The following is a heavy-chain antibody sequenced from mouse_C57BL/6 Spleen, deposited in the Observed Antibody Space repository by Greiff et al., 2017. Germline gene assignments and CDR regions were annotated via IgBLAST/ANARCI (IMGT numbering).Heavy chain of an antibody. CDR3: ARYDYDYAMDY. CDR2: IYPRDGST. V-gene: IGHV1-85*01. Sequence: QVQLQQSGPELVKPGASVKLSCKASGYTFTSYAINWVKQRPGQGLEWIGWIYPRDGSTKYNEKFKGKATLTVDTSSSTAYMELHSLTSEDSAVYFCARYDYDYAMDYWGQGTSVTVSS. J-gene: IGHJ4*01. D-gene: IGHD2-4*01. CDR1: GYTFTSYA.